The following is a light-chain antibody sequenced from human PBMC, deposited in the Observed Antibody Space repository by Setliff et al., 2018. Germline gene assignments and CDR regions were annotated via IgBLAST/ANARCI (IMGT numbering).Light chain of an antibody. J-gene: IGLJ1*01. CDR1: SSDVGGYNY. CDR3: SSYSGSSTLV. CDR2: EVS. V-gene: IGLV2-14*01. Sequence: QSALTQPASVSGSPGQSITISCTGTSSDVGGYNYVSWYQLHPGKAPKLMIYEVSDRPSGVSNRFSGSRSGNTASLTISGLQAEDEADYYCSSYSGSSTLVFGTGTKVTV.